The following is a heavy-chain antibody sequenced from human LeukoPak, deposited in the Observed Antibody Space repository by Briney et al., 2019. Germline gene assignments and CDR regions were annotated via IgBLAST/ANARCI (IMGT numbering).Heavy chain of an antibody. J-gene: IGHJ4*02. CDR3: AKDSTTFYDFWSGYH. CDR2: ISATGGST. D-gene: IGHD3-3*01. CDR1: GFTFSSHW. V-gene: IGHV3-23*01. Sequence: PGGSLRLSCAVSGFTFSSHWMSWVRQAPGKGLEWVSAISATGGSTYYADSVKGRFTISRDNSKNTLYLQMNSLRAEDTAVYYCAKDSTTFYDFWSGYHWGQGTLVTVSS.